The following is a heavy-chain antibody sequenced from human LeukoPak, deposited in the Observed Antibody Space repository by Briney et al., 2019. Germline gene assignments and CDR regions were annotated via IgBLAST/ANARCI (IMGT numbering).Heavy chain of an antibody. V-gene: IGHV1-8*01. J-gene: IGHJ6*03. D-gene: IGHD3-10*01. CDR3: ARGRGNAYGSGSPYYYYMDV. CDR1: GYTFTSYD. Sequence: ASVKVSCKASGYTFTSYDINWVRQATGQGLEWMGWMNPNSGNTGYAQKFQGRVTMTRNTSISTAYMELSSLRSEDTAVYYYARGRGNAYGSGSPYYYYMDVWGKGTTVTVSS. CDR2: MNPNSGNT.